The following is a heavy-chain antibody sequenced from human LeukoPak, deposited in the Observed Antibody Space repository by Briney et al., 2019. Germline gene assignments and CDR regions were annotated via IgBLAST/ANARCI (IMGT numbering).Heavy chain of an antibody. CDR2: INPNSGGT. V-gene: IGHV1-2*02. D-gene: IGHD7-27*01. J-gene: IGHJ5*02. CDR3: ARGSNWGWNWFDP. CDR1: GYTFTGYY. Sequence: GASVKVSCKASGYTFTGYYLHWARQAPGQGLEWMGWINPNSGGTNYAQKFQGRVTMTRDTSSTTAYMELSRLTSDDTAVYYCARGSNWGWNWFDPWGQGTLVTVSS.